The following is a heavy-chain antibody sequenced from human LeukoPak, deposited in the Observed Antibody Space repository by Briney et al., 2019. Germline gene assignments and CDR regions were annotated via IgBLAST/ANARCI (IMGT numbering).Heavy chain of an antibody. Sequence: SETLSLTCTVSGGSISSSSYYWGWIRQPPGKGLEWIGSIYYSGSTYYNPSLKSRVTISVDTSKNQFSLKLSSVTAADTAVYYCARDSLRRFDPWGQGTLVTVSS. CDR2: IYYSGST. D-gene: IGHD3-10*01. CDR1: GGSISSSSYY. V-gene: IGHV4-39*07. J-gene: IGHJ5*02. CDR3: ARDSLRRFDP.